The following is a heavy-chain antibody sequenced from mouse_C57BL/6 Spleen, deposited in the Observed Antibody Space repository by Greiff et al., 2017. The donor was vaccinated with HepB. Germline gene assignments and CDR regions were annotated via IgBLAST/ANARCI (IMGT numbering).Heavy chain of an antibody. J-gene: IGHJ3*01. CDR2: IDPETGGT. CDR1: GYTFTDYE. Sequence: VQLQESGAELVRPGASVTLSCKASGYTFTDYEMHWVKQTPVHGLEWIGAIDPETGGTAYNQKFKGKAILTADKSSSTAYMELRSLTSEDSAVYYCTRDPRFAYWGQGTLVTVSA. CDR3: TRDPRFAY. V-gene: IGHV1-15*01.